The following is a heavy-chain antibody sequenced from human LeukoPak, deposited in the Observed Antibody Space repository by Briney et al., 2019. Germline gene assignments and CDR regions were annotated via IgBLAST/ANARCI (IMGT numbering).Heavy chain of an antibody. V-gene: IGHV3-23*01. D-gene: IGHD3-22*01. Sequence: GGSLRLSCAASGFTFSSYAMSWVRQAPGKGLEWVSTISGSGGYTYYADSVKGRFTISRDSSKNTLYLQMNSLGAEDTAVYYCAKCGYNYDSSGLSNYMDVWGKGTSVTVCS. CDR3: AKCGYNYDSSGLSNYMDV. CDR1: GFTFSSYA. J-gene: IGHJ6*03. CDR2: ISGSGGYT.